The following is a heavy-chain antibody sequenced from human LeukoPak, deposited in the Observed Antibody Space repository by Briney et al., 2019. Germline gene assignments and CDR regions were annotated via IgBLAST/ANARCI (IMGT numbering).Heavy chain of an antibody. CDR1: GFTFSSYG. J-gene: IGHJ4*02. D-gene: IGHD3-16*02. Sequence: PGGSLRLSCAASGFTFSSYGMHWVRQAPGKGLEWVAFIRYDGSNKYYADSVKGRFTISRDNSENTLYLQMNSLRAEDTAVYYCVTIRSYYFDYWGQGTLVTVSS. CDR2: IRYDGSNK. V-gene: IGHV3-30*02. CDR3: VTIRSYYFDY.